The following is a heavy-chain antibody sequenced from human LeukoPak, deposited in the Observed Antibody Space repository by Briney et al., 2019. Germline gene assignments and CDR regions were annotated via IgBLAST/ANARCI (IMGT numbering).Heavy chain of an antibody. CDR2: ISGSGGSS. Sequence: VTLRFSCAASAFTFSSYAMSRLGQGPGKGLKWVSAISGSGGSSYYAESVKGRFTISRDNSKNTRYLQMNSLRAENTAVYYCAKDPSVVVTATLDYWGQGTLVTVSS. CDR1: AFTFSSYA. D-gene: IGHD2-21*02. CDR3: AKDPSVVVTATLDY. J-gene: IGHJ4*02. V-gene: IGHV3-23*01.